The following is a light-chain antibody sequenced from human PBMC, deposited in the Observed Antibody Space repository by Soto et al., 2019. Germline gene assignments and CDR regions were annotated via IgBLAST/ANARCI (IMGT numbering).Light chain of an antibody. J-gene: IGKJ1*01. CDR2: GTS. V-gene: IGKV3-20*01. Sequence: EIVLTQSPGTLSLSPGERATLSCRASQSVSSSYLAWYQQKPGQAPRLFIYGTSSRATAIPDRFSGSGSGTDFTLTISRLEPEDFAVYYCQQYVSSSWTFGQGTKVEIK. CDR1: QSVSSSY. CDR3: QQYVSSSWT.